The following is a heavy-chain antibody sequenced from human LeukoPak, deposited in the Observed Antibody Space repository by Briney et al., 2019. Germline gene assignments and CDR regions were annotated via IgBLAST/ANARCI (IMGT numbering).Heavy chain of an antibody. CDR2: ISTYDGNT. Sequence: ASVKVSCKASGYTFNTYGISWVRQAPGQGLKWMGWISTYDGNTNYAQNLQGRVTMTTDTSTRTAYMELRSLRSGDTAVYYCARWSYSSDWYFGTFDIWGQGTTVTNSS. D-gene: IGHD6-19*01. CDR1: GYTFNTYG. J-gene: IGHJ3*02. V-gene: IGHV1-18*01. CDR3: ARWSYSSDWYFGTFDI.